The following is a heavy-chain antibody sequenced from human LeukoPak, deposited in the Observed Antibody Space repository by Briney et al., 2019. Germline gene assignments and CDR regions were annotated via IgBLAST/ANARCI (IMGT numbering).Heavy chain of an antibody. CDR1: GGSFSRYY. Sequence: SETLSLACAVYGGSFSRYYWSWIRQPPGKGLEWIGEINHSGSTNYNPSLKSRVSISVDTSKNQFSLKLSSVTAADTAVYYCARSRSNGYSCGWPYYGMDVWGQGTTVTVSS. V-gene: IGHV4-34*01. J-gene: IGHJ6*02. CDR2: INHSGST. D-gene: IGHD6-19*01. CDR3: ARSRSNGYSCGWPYYGMDV.